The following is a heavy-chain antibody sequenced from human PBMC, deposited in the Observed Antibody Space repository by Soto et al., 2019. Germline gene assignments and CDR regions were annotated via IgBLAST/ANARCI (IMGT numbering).Heavy chain of an antibody. CDR1: GGTFYTYA. D-gene: IGHD3-10*01. CDR2: ITPMIGTT. V-gene: IGHV1-69*01. Sequence: QVHLVQSGAEVKRPGSSVRVSCRASGGTFYTYAFTWVRQAPGQGLEWMGGITPMIGTTKYAQKFHGRVTFSADESASTAYRELSNLRSDAPAVYYCPRAVGFMTSVFGFWAQGTLITVSS. J-gene: IGHJ4*02. CDR3: PRAVGFMTSVFGF.